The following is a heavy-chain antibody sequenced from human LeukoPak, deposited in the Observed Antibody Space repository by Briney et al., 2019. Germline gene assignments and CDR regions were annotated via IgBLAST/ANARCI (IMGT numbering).Heavy chain of an antibody. D-gene: IGHD3-22*01. V-gene: IGHV4-4*07. CDR3: ARDITMRNWYFDL. CDR2: IYTSGST. Sequence: NASETLSLTCTVSGGSISSYYWSWIRQPAGKGLEWIGRIYTSGSTNYNPSLKSRVTMSVDTSKNQFSLKLSSVTAADPAVYYCARDITMRNWYFDLWGRGTLVTVSS. CDR1: GGSISSYY. J-gene: IGHJ2*01.